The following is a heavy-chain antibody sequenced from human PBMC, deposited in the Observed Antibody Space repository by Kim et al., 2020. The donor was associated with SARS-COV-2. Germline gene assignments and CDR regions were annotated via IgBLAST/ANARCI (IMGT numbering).Heavy chain of an antibody. CDR2: IWYYGSKT. D-gene: IGHD6-19*01. CDR3: ARGDSCGWHSFFC. J-gene: IGHJ4*02. Sequence: GGSLRLSCAASGFTFSSYGMHWVRQAPGKGLDWVAVIWYYGSKTYYADSVKGRFTISRDNSKNTLYLQMNSLRAGDTAVYYCARGDSCGWHSFFCWGQET. CDR1: GFTFSSYG. V-gene: IGHV3-33*01.